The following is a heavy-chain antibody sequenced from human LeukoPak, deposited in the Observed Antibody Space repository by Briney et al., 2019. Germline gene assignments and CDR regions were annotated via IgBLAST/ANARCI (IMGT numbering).Heavy chain of an antibody. CDR2: ITWTSSYI. D-gene: IGHD3-3*01. CDR1: GFSFSSST. V-gene: IGHV3-21*03. CDR3: AKTIHSDFWRGYYSYFDY. Sequence: GGSLRLSCAASGFSFSSSTMNWVRQAPGKGLEWVSSITWTSSYINYADSVKGRFTISRDNSKNTLYLQMSSLGAGDTAIYYCAKTIHSDFWRGYYSYFDYWGRGTLVTVSS. J-gene: IGHJ4*02.